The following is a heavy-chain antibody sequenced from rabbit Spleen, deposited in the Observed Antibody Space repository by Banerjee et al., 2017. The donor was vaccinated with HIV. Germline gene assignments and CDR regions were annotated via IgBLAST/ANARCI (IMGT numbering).Heavy chain of an antibody. CDR3: ARDLVAVIGWNFNL. CDR2: INAITGKA. V-gene: IGHV1S45*01. CDR1: GFSFNYSYW. Sequence: QEQLEESGGDLVKPEGSLTLTCTASGFSFNYSYWICWVRQAPGKGLEWIACINAITGKAVYASWAKGRFTFSKTSSTTVTLEMTSLTAADSATYFCARDLVAVIGWNFNLWGPGTLVTVS. J-gene: IGHJ4*01. D-gene: IGHD1-1*01.